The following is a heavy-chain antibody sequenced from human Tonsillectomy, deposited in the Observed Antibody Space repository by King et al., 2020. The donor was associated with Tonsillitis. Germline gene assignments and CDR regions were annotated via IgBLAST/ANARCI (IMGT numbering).Heavy chain of an antibody. CDR2: VIPIFATS. Sequence: QLVQSGAEVKKPGSSVKVSCKASGGTFNNYAISWVRQAPGQGLEWLGAVIPIFATSTYAQTFQGRVTITADESTSTAYMELSNLRSDDTAVYYCARGKVVGVSKFDYWGQGTLVTVSS. CDR3: ARGKVVGVSKFDY. CDR1: GGTFNNYA. J-gene: IGHJ4*02. V-gene: IGHV1-69*12. D-gene: IGHD2-15*01.